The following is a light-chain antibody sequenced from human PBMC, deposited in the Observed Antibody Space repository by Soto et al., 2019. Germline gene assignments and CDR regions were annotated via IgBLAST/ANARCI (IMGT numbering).Light chain of an antibody. Sequence: DLQITQYPSTLSASVGGRVAMIXXASQSISSWLAWYQQKPGKATKLLIYDASSLESGVPSRFSGSGSATEFTLTISSLEPEEFAVYYCKQRSKLPRTVGGGTKVDIK. CDR2: DAS. J-gene: IGKJ4*01. CDR1: QSISSW. CDR3: KQRSKLPRT. V-gene: IGKV1-5*02.